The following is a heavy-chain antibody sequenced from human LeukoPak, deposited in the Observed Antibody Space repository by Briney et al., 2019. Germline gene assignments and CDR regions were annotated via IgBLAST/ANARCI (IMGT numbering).Heavy chain of an antibody. CDR2: IYYSGST. D-gene: IGHD6-25*01. J-gene: IGHJ3*02. CDR1: CGSISSYY. CDR3: AGQRSYDAFDI. Sequence: PSETLSLTCTVACGSISSYYWSWIRQPPGNGLEWIGYIYYSGSTNYNPSLKSRVTISVDTSKNQFSLKLSSVTAADTAVYYCAGQRSYDAFDIWGQGTMVTVSS. V-gene: IGHV4-59*01.